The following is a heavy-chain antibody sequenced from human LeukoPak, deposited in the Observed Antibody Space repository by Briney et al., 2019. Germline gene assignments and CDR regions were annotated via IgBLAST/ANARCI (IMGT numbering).Heavy chain of an antibody. V-gene: IGHV3-7*01. CDR3: ARWGRVAGYDAFDI. CDR1: RFTFTSYG. D-gene: IGHD6-19*01. Sequence: TGGSLRLSCAASRFTFTSYGMSWVRQAPGKGLEWVANIKQDGSEKYYVDSVKGRFTISRDNAKNSLYLQMNSLRGEDTAVYYCARWGRVAGYDAFDIWGQGTMVTVS. CDR2: IKQDGSEK. J-gene: IGHJ3*02.